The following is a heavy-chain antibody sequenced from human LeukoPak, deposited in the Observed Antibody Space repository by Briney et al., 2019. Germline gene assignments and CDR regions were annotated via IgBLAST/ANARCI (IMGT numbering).Heavy chain of an antibody. V-gene: IGHV3-74*01. CDR2: INTDGSTT. Sequence: GGSLRLSCAASGFTFSRYWMHWVRQAPGKGLVWVSLINTDGSTTSYADSVKSRFTISRDNAKNTLYLQMNSLRAEDTAVYYCAKVDSSSSSWGQRTLVTVSS. CDR1: GFTFSRYW. D-gene: IGHD6-6*01. J-gene: IGHJ4*02. CDR3: AKVDSSSSS.